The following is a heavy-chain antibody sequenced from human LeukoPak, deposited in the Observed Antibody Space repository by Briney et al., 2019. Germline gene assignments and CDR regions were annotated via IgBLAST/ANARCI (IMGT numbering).Heavy chain of an antibody. J-gene: IGHJ4*02. CDR3: ARGVWAGELLVPPLY. D-gene: IGHD3-10*01. CDR2: IWYDGSNK. CDR1: GLTFSSYG. Sequence: GGSLRLSCAASGLTFSSYGMHWVRQAPGKGLEWVAVIWYDGSNKYYADSVKGRFTISRDNSKNTLYLQMNSLRAEDTAVYYCARGVWAGELLVPPLYWGQGTLVTVSS. V-gene: IGHV3-33*01.